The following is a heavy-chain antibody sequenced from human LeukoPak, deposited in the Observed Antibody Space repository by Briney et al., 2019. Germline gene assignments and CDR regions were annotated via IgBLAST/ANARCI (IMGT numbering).Heavy chain of an antibody. Sequence: GGSLRLSCAASGFTFSSYGMHWVRQAPGKGLEWISSITSSSSYKFYADSVKGRFTISRDNAKNSLYLQMNSLRAEGTAVYYCARDPYSGAYYEGYYYYYMDVWGKGTTVTVSS. CDR3: ARDPYSGAYYEGYYYYYMDV. CDR1: GFTFSSYG. J-gene: IGHJ6*03. V-gene: IGHV3-21*01. CDR2: ITSSSSYK. D-gene: IGHD1-26*01.